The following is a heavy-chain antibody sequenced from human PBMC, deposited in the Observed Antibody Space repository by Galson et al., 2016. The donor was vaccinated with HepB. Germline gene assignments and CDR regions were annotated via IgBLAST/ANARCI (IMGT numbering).Heavy chain of an antibody. J-gene: IGHJ4*02. CDR2: IMPNGGST. CDR3: ARDGHKWDFDY. CDR1: GYTFTTFY. D-gene: IGHD1-26*01. V-gene: IGHV1-46*01. Sequence: SVKVSCKASGYTFTTFYVHWVRQAPGQGLEWIGRIMPNGGSTIYAQHFQGRVTVTGDTSTSTVYMELSSLITEDTAVYYCARDGHKWDFDYWGQGSLVTVSS.